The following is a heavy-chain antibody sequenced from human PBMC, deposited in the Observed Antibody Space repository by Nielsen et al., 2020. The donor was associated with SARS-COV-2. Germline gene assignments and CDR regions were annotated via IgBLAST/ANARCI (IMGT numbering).Heavy chain of an antibody. CDR1: GFTFSDYY. Sequence: GESLKISCAASGFTFSDYYMSWIRQAPGKGLEWVSYISSSSSYTNYADSVKGRFTISRDNAKNSLYLQMNSLRAEDTAVYYCARDSTYYYDSSGYLDYWGQGTLVTVSS. CDR3: ARDSTYYYDSSGYLDY. J-gene: IGHJ4*02. D-gene: IGHD3-22*01. V-gene: IGHV3-11*05. CDR2: ISSSSSYT.